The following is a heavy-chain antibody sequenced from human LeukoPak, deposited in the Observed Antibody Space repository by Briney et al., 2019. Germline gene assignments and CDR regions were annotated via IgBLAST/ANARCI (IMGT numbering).Heavy chain of an antibody. CDR1: GFRLTSYP. D-gene: IGHD3-3*01. J-gene: IGHJ3*01. Sequence: GGSLRLSCVATGFRLTSYPMNGVRQAPGKGLDWVSYITNDGRTTYYEESVKGRFTVSRDNSQNSLYLYIDSLRVVDTAVYFCARERVTVSGVVTGAYEVCGQGTTVIVSS. CDR2: ITNDGRTT. V-gene: IGHV3-48*01. CDR3: ARERVTVSGVVTGAYEV.